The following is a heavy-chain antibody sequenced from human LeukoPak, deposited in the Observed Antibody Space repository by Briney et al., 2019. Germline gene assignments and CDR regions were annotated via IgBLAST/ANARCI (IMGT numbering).Heavy chain of an antibody. J-gene: IGHJ4*02. Sequence: GESLQISCQGSGYSFTSYWIGWVRQMPGKGLEWMGIIYPGDSDTRYSPSFQGQVTISADKSVSTAYLQWSSLKASDTAMYYCARISTIFGVVTNLYYFDYWGQGTLVTVSS. CDR3: ARISTIFGVVTNLYYFDY. D-gene: IGHD3-3*01. CDR2: IYPGDSDT. CDR1: GYSFTSYW. V-gene: IGHV5-51*01.